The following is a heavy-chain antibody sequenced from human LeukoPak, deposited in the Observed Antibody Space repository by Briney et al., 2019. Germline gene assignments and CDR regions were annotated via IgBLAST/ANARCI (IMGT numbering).Heavy chain of an antibody. CDR2: INHSGST. CDR3: ARGYRRGYYFDY. V-gene: IGHV4-34*01. CDR1: GGSFSGYY. J-gene: IGHJ4*02. D-gene: IGHD3-10*01. Sequence: SETLSFTCAVYGGSFSGYYWSWIRQPPGKGLEWIGEINHSGSTNYNPSLKSRVTISVDTSKNQFSLKLSSVTAADTAVYYCARGYRRGYYFDYWGQGTLVTVSS.